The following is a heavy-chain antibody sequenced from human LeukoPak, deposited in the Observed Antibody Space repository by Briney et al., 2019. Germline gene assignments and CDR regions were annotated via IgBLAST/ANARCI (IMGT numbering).Heavy chain of an antibody. J-gene: IGHJ4*02. CDR1: GDSITNSNYY. V-gene: IGHV4-39*01. Sequence: SETLSLTCTVSGDSITNSNYYWGWIRQSPGKGLEWIGSIYYSAATYYNPPLRSRVTVSLDTSKNQFSLKVNSVTAADTAVYYCARHRYSNYGVIDYWGQGILVTVSS. CDR2: IYYSAAT. CDR3: ARHRYSNYGVIDY. D-gene: IGHD4-11*01.